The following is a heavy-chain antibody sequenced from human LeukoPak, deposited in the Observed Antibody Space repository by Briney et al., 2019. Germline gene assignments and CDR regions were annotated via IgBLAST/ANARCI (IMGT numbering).Heavy chain of an antibody. V-gene: IGHV4-38-2*02. CDR2: FYHSGST. CDR1: GYSISSGYF. CDR3: ARDQAVTHAGRNAFDI. D-gene: IGHD4-11*01. J-gene: IGHJ3*02. Sequence: PSETLPLTCTVSGYSISSGYFWGWIRQPPGKGLEWIGSFYHSGSTYYNPSLKSRVTISVDTSKNQFSLKLSSVTAADTAVYFCARDQAVTHAGRNAFDIWGQGTMVTVSS.